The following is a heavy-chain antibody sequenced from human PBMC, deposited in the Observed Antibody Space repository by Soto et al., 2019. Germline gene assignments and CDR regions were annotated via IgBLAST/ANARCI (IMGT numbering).Heavy chain of an antibody. CDR1: DGSISSGGYS. CDR3: ARGYHDILTGSPNWFDP. V-gene: IGHV4-30-2*01. J-gene: IGHJ5*02. D-gene: IGHD3-9*01. CDR2: IYHSGST. Sequence: SETLSLTCAVSDGSISSGGYSWSWIRQPPGKGLEWIGYIYHSGSTYYNPSLKSRVTISVDRSKNQFSLKLSSVTAADTAVYYCARGYHDILTGSPNWFDPWGQGTLVTVSS.